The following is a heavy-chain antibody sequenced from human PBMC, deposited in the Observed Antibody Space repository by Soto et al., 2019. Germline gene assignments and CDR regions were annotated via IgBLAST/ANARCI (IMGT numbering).Heavy chain of an antibody. CDR3: ARSDGPLGDY. V-gene: IGHV1-3*01. Sequence: QVQLVQSGAEVKKPGASVKVSCKASGYTFTSYAMHWVRQAPGQRLEWMGWINAGNGNTKSSQKCQGRVTITRDPSASTAYMELSSLRSEDTAVYYCARSDGPLGDYWGQGTLVTVSS. J-gene: IGHJ4*02. CDR2: INAGNGNT. D-gene: IGHD4-17*01. CDR1: GYTFTSYA.